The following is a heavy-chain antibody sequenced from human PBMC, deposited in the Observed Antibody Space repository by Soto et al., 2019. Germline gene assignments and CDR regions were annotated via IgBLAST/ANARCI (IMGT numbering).Heavy chain of an antibody. CDR1: GFTFSSYG. J-gene: IGHJ4*02. D-gene: IGHD6-19*01. CDR3: ARDAGAGTHYFNY. Sequence: HPGGSLRLSCASSGFTFSSYGMHWVRQAPGKGLEWVAVIYYDGSNKYYAESVKGRFTISRDNSNNTLYLQMNSLRAEDTAVYYCARDAGAGTHYFNYCGQGTLVTVSS. CDR2: IYYDGSNK. V-gene: IGHV3-33*01.